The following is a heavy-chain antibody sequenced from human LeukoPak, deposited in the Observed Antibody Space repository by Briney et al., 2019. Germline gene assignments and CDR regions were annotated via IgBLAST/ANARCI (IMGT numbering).Heavy chain of an antibody. CDR1: GYTFTGYY. J-gene: IGHJ4*02. CDR3: ARDADEHYYDSSGYLDY. CDR2: INPNSGGT. Sequence: GASVKVSCKASGYTFTGYYMHWVRQAPGQGLEWMGWINPNSGGTNYAQKLQGRVTMTTDTSTSTAYMELRSLRSDDTAVYYCARDADEHYYDSSGYLDYWGQGTLVTVSS. D-gene: IGHD3-22*01. V-gene: IGHV1-2*02.